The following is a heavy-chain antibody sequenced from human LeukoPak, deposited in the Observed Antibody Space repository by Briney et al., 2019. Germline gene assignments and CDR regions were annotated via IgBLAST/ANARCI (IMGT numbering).Heavy chain of an antibody. CDR1: GGSISSSSYY. V-gene: IGHV4-39*01. D-gene: IGHD3-22*01. CDR2: IYYSGST. CDR3: ARHLKGYYYDSSGYTNYSYYMDV. Sequence: PSETLSLTCTVSGGSISSSSYYCGWVRQPPGKGLGWIGSIYYSGSTCYNASLKGRVTISVDTSKNQFSLKLRSATAADTAVYYCARHLKGYYYDSSGYTNYSYYMDVWGKGTTVTVSS. J-gene: IGHJ6*03.